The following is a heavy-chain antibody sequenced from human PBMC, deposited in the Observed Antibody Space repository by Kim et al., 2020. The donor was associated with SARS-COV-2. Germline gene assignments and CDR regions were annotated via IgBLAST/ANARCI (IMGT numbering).Heavy chain of an antibody. J-gene: IGHJ3*02. CDR2: IIPIFGTA. CDR1: GGTFSSYA. V-gene: IGHV1-69*13. D-gene: IGHD2-15*01. Sequence: SVKVSCKASGGTFSSYAISWVRQAPGQGLEWMGGIIPIFGTANYAQKFQGRVTITADESTSTAYMELSSLRSEDTAVYYCARGCSGGSCHGSDAFDIWGQGTMVTVSS. CDR3: ARGCSGGSCHGSDAFDI.